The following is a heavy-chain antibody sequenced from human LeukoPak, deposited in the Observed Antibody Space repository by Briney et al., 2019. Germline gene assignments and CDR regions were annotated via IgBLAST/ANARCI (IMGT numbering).Heavy chain of an antibody. V-gene: IGHV1-2*02. Sequence: GASVEVSCKASGYTFTGYYMHWVRQAPGQGLEWMGWINPNSGGTNYAQKFQGRVTMTRDTSISTAYMELSRLRSDDTAVYYCARVRKVAARAYNYWGQGTLVTVSS. CDR1: GYTFTGYY. D-gene: IGHD6-6*01. CDR3: ARVRKVAARAYNY. J-gene: IGHJ4*02. CDR2: INPNSGGT.